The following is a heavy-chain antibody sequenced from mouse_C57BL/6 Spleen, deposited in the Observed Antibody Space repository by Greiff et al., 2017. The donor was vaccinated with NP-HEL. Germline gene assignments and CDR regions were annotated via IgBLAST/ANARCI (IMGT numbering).Heavy chain of an antibody. CDR1: GYTFTDYE. D-gene: IGHD1-1*01. Sequence: QVQLQQSGAELVRPGASVTLSCKASGYTFTDYEMHWVKQTPVHGLEWIGAIDPETGGTAYNQKFQGKAILTADKSSSTAYMELRSLTSEDSAVYYCTGVPYYYGSSKYFDVWGTGTTVTVSS. CDR2: IDPETGGT. V-gene: IGHV1-15*01. CDR3: TGVPYYYGSSKYFDV. J-gene: IGHJ1*03.